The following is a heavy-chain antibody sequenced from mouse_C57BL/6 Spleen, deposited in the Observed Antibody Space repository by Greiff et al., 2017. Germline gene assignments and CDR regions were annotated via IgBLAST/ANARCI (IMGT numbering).Heavy chain of an antibody. CDR3: ARGGIPTVVAKGAYYYAMDY. Sequence: EVQLQQSGPELVKPGASVKISCKASGYTFTDYYMNWVKQSHGKSLEWIGDINPNNGGTSYNQKFKGKATLTVDKSSSTAYMELRSLTSEDSAVYYCARGGIPTVVAKGAYYYAMDYWGQGTSVTVSS. V-gene: IGHV1-26*01. D-gene: IGHD1-1*01. CDR2: INPNNGGT. CDR1: GYTFTDYY. J-gene: IGHJ4*01.